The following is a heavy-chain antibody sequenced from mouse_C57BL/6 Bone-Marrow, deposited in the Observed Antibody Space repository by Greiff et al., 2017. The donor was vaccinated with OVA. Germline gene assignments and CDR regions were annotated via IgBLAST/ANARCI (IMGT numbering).Heavy chain of an antibody. CDR2: ISNLAYSI. V-gene: IGHV5-15*04. CDR1: GFTFSDYG. CDR3: ARRGGYGWYFDV. J-gene: IGHJ1*03. D-gene: IGHD2-2*01. Sequence: EVKLVESGGGLVQPGGSLKLSCAASGFTFSDYGMAWVRQAPRKGPEWVAFISNLAYSIYYADTVTGRFTISRENAKNTLYLEMSSLRSEDTAMYYCARRGGYGWYFDVWGTGTTVTVSS.